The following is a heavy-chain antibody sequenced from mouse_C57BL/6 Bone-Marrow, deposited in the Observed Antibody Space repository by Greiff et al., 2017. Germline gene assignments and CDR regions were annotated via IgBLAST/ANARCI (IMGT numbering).Heavy chain of an antibody. D-gene: IGHD2-13*01. CDR3: ASDGDYRYYAMDY. V-gene: IGHV1-18*01. Sequence: EVQLQQSGPELVKPGASVKLPCKASGYTFTDYNMDWVKQSHGKSLEWIGDINPNNGGTIYNQKFKGKATLTVDKSSSTAYMELRSLTSEDTAVYYCASDGDYRYYAMDYWGQGTSVTVSS. J-gene: IGHJ4*01. CDR1: GYTFTDYN. CDR2: INPNNGGT.